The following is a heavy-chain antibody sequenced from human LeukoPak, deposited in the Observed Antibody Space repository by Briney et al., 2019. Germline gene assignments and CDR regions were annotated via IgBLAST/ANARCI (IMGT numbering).Heavy chain of an antibody. D-gene: IGHD3-16*01. CDR1: GFTFSSYS. CDR2: ISSSSSSI. Sequence: PGGSLRLSCAASGFTFSSYSMSWVRQAPGKGLEWVSYISSSSSSIYYADSVKGRFTISRDNAKNSLYLQMNSLRAEDTAVYYCARDGPQFYDYKDAFDIWGQGTMVTVSS. CDR3: ARDGPQFYDYKDAFDI. V-gene: IGHV3-48*01. J-gene: IGHJ3*02.